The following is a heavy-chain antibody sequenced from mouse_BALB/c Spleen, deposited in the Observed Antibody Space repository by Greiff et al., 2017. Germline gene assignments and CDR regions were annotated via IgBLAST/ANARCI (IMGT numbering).Heavy chain of an antibody. D-gene: IGHD2-4*01. CDR3: AREGGDYGVDY. CDR1: GFTFSDYY. V-gene: IGHV5-4*02. Sequence: EVMLVESGGGLVKPGGSLKLSCAASGFTFSDYYMYWVRQTPEKRLEWVATISDGGSYTYYPDSVKGRFTISRDNAKNNLYLQMSSLKSEDTAMYYCAREGGDYGVDYWGQGTTLTVSS. CDR2: ISDGGSYT. J-gene: IGHJ2*01.